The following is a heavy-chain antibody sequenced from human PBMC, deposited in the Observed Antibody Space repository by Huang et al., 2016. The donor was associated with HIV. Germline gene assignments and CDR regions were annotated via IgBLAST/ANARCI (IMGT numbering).Heavy chain of an antibody. J-gene: IGHJ4*02. D-gene: IGHD3-10*01. CDR3: ARALLLFGLGSPLDF. CDR2: INPSGAST. CDR1: GYTFTTYH. V-gene: IGHV1-46*01. Sequence: QVQLVQSGAEVKKPGASVKISCKASGYTFTTYHMHWVRQAPGQGLEWMGMINPSGASTRYAQTFQGRVTMTSDTSTSTVYMELSGLTPEDTAVYYCARALLLFGLGSPLDFWGQGSLVTVSS.